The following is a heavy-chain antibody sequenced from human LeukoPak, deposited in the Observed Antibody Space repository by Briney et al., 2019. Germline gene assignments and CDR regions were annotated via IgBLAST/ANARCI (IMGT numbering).Heavy chain of an antibody. Sequence: GGSLRLSCAASGFTFSDYYMSWIRQAPGKGLEWVSYISSSSSCTSYADSVKGRFTISRDNAKNSLYLQMNSLRAEDTAVYYCARGRGRRRLAFDIWGQGTMVTVSS. CDR1: GFTFSDYY. CDR2: ISSSSSCT. D-gene: IGHD6-25*01. V-gene: IGHV3-11*06. CDR3: ARGRGRRRLAFDI. J-gene: IGHJ3*02.